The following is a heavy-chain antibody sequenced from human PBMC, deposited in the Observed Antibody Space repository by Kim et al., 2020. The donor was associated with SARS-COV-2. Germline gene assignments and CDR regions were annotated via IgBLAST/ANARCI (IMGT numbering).Heavy chain of an antibody. J-gene: IGHJ4*01. CDR1: GFTFSNYW. V-gene: IGHV3-7*01. CDR2: IKHDGGDT. D-gene: IGHD4-17*01. CDR3: ANYGVRVSGVDF. Sequence: GGSLRLSCAASGFTFSNYWMSWVRQAPGKGPEWLATIKHDGGDTHYVDSVKGRFTLSRANAKHTLYLQMNNLRAEDTAVYYCANYGVRVSGVDFWG.